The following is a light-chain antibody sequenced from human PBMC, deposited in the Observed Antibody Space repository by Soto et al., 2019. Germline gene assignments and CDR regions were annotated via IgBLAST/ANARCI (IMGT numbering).Light chain of an antibody. CDR2: DVS. CDR1: SSDVGGYNY. J-gene: IGLJ1*01. V-gene: IGLV2-11*01. CDR3: CSFAGNYIYV. Sequence: HSALTQPRSVSGSPGQSVTISCTGTSSDVGGYNYVSWYLQHPGKAPKVMIYDVSKRPSGVPDRFSGSKSGNTASLTISGLQSEDEADYYCCSFAGNYIYVFGTGTKVTV.